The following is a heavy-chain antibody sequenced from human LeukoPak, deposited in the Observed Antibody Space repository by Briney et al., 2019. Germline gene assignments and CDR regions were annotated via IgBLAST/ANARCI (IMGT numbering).Heavy chain of an antibody. CDR3: AKYPHNYYHSSGSPLGYYFDY. D-gene: IGHD3-22*01. CDR2: ISGSGGST. Sequence: QTGGSLRLSCAASGFTFSSYAMNWVRQAPGKGLEWVSAISGSGGSTYHADSVKGRFTISRDNSKNTLYLQMNSLRAEDTAVYYCAKYPHNYYHSSGSPLGYYFDYWGLGTLVTVSS. J-gene: IGHJ4*02. CDR1: GFTFSSYA. V-gene: IGHV3-23*01.